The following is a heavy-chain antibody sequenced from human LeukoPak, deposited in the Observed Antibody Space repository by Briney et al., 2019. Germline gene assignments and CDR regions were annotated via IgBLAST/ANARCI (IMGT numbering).Heavy chain of an antibody. D-gene: IGHD4-17*01. CDR1: DYTFTSYG. J-gene: IGHJ4*02. Sequence: GASVKVSCKASDYTFTSYGISWVRQAPGQGLEWMGWINPNSGGTNYAQKFQGRVTMTRDTSISTAYMELSRLRSDDTAVYYCARNDYGDLDYWGQGTLVTVSS. CDR2: INPNSGGT. V-gene: IGHV1-2*02. CDR3: ARNDYGDLDY.